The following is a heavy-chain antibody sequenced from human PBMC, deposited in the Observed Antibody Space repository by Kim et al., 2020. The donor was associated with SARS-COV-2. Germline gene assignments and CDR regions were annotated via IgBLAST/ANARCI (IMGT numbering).Heavy chain of an antibody. CDR1: GGSFSGYY. CDR3: ARNLAAAAAFVYYYYYGM. D-gene: IGHD6-13*01. Sequence: SETLSLTCAVYGGSFSGYYWSWIRQPPGKGLEWIGEINHSGSTNYNPSLKSRVTISVDTSKNQFSLKLSSVTAADTAVYYCARNLAAAAAFVYYYYYGM. J-gene: IGHJ6*01. CDR2: INHSGST. V-gene: IGHV4-34*01.